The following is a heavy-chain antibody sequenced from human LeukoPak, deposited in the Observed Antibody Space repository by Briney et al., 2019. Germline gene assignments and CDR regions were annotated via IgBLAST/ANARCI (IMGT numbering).Heavy chain of an antibody. J-gene: IGHJ4*02. Sequence: ASVNVSCKASGYTFTGYYIHWVRQAPGQGLEWMGWINPNSGYTDYAQNFQGRVTMTSDTSISTAYVELNRLNSDDTAVYYCARDDSSNWSSDFDFWGQGTRVTVSS. CDR2: INPNSGYT. CDR3: ARDDSSNWSSDFDF. V-gene: IGHV1-2*02. CDR1: GYTFTGYY. D-gene: IGHD6-13*01.